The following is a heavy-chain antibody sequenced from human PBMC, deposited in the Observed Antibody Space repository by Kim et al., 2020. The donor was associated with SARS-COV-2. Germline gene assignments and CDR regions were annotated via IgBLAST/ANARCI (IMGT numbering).Heavy chain of an antibody. Sequence: ASVKVSCKASGYTFTSYGISWVRQAPGQGLEWMGWISAYNGNTNYAQKRQGRVTMTTDTSTSTAYMELRSLRSDDTAVYYCAREYLNYYYYGMDVWGQGTTVTVSS. J-gene: IGHJ6*02. D-gene: IGHD2-2*01. CDR2: ISAYNGNT. CDR1: GYTFTSYG. V-gene: IGHV1-18*01. CDR3: AREYLNYYYYGMDV.